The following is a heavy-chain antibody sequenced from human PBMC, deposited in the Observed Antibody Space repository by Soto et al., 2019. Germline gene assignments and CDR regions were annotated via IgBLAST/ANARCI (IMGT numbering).Heavy chain of an antibody. CDR1: GFTFSSYS. CDR2: ISSSSSYI. Sequence: PGGSLRLSCAASGFTFSSYSMNWVRQAPGKGLEWVSSISSSSSYIYYADSVKGRFTISRDNAKNSLYLQMNSLRAEDTAVYYCARDVLRFLEWFPPEGFDYWGQGTLVTVSS. J-gene: IGHJ4*02. D-gene: IGHD3-3*01. V-gene: IGHV3-21*01. CDR3: ARDVLRFLEWFPPEGFDY.